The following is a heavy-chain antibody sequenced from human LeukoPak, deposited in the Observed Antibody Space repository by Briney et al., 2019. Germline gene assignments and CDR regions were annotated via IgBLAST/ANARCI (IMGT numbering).Heavy chain of an antibody. Sequence: GGSLGLSCEASVLTFSSYGMSCVRQAPGKGLQWVSAITGDGTTTYYADSVKGRFTISRDNSKNMLYLQMSSLRAEDTAVYYCEKMQGYFDYWGQGTLVPVSS. CDR2: ITGDGTTT. CDR3: EKMQGYFDY. V-gene: IGHV3-23*01. CDR1: VLTFSSYG. J-gene: IGHJ4*02.